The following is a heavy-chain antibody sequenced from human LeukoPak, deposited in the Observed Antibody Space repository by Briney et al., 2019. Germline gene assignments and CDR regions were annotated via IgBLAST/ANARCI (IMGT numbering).Heavy chain of an antibody. CDR3: ARRYCSDTLCYFFDY. CDR1: GYMFIDYY. D-gene: IGHD2-8*01. J-gene: IGHJ4*02. CDR2: INSNSGGT. V-gene: IGHV1-2*02. Sequence: ASVKVSCKASGYMFIDYYMHWVRQAPGQGLEWMGWINSNSGGTDYVQKFQGRVTMTRDTSISTAYMELNRLTSDDTAVYYCARRYCSDTLCYFFDYWGQGTQVTVSS.